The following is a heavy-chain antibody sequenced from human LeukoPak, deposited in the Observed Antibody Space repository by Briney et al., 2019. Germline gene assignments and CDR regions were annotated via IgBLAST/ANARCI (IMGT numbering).Heavy chain of an antibody. CDR2: ISWISGTI. Sequence: GRSLRLSSAASGFTFNDYTVNWVRHAPGKGLEWVSGISWISGTIGYADSVKGRFTISRDNAKNSLYLQMNSLRAEDTALYYCTKGVSMIVPLTAFDIWGQGTMVTVSS. J-gene: IGHJ3*02. D-gene: IGHD3-22*01. V-gene: IGHV3-9*01. CDR3: TKGVSMIVPLTAFDI. CDR1: GFTFNDYT.